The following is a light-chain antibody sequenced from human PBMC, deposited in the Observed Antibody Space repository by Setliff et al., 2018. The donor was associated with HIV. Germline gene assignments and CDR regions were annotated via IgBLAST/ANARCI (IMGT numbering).Light chain of an antibody. J-gene: IGLJ1*01. V-gene: IGLV2-14*03. Sequence: QSALAQPASVSGSPGQSITISCTGSSSDVGGYNYVSWYQQHPGKAPKLMIYAVSNRPSGVSNRFSGSKSGNTASLTISGLQAEDEADYYCSSYTNTPLYVFGTGTKV. CDR3: SSYTNTPLYV. CDR1: SSDVGGYNY. CDR2: AVS.